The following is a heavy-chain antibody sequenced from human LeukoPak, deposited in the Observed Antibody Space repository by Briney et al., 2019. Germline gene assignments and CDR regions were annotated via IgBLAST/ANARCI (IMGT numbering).Heavy chain of an antibody. CDR3: AKDLTGTQGSSFDY. CDR2: ISWNSGSI. Sequence: SLRLSCAASGFTFDDYAMHWVRQAPGKGLEWVSGISWNSGSIGYADSVKGRFTISRDNAKNSLYLQMNSLRAEDTALYYCAKDLTGTQGSSFDYWGQGTLVTVSS. CDR1: GFTFDDYA. D-gene: IGHD1-20*01. V-gene: IGHV3-9*01. J-gene: IGHJ4*02.